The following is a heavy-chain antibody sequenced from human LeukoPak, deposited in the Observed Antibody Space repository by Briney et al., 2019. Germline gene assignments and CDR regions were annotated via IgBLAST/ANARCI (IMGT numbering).Heavy chain of an antibody. CDR1: GFTFSNYA. Sequence: QPGGSLRLSCAASGFTFSNYAMSWVRQAPGKGLEWVSTISGGGDGPYYADSVKGRFTISRDNSKNTLYLQMNSLRAEDTAVYYCAKDQSGADYWGQGTLVTVSS. J-gene: IGHJ4*02. V-gene: IGHV3-23*01. CDR2: ISGGGDGP. D-gene: IGHD1-1*01. CDR3: AKDQSGADY.